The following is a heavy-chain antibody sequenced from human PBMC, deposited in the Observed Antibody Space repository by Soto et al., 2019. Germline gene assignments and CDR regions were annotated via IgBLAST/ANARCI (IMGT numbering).Heavy chain of an antibody. CDR1: GGTFSSYA. CDR3: ARGDYYDSSGYYSRLAH. CDR2: IIPIFGTA. J-gene: IGHJ4*02. Sequence: SVKVSCKASGGTFSSYAISWVRQAPGQGLEWMGGIIPIFGTANYAQKFQGRVTITADKSTSTAYMELSSLRSEDTAVYYCARGDYYDSSGYYSRLAHWGQGTLVTVSS. V-gene: IGHV1-69*06. D-gene: IGHD3-22*01.